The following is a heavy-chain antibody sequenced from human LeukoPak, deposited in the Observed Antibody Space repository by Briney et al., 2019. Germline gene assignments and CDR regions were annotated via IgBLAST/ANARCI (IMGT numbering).Heavy chain of an antibody. J-gene: IGHJ4*02. CDR2: INSDGTT. CDR1: GFTFSSYW. Sequence: PGGSLRLSCAASGFTFSSYWMHWVRQVPGKGVVWVSRINSDGTTSYADCVKGRFTISRSNAKNTLYLQMNNLRVEDTAVYYCARDGSLPDYWGQGTLVTVSS. CDR3: ARDGSLPDY. V-gene: IGHV3-74*01.